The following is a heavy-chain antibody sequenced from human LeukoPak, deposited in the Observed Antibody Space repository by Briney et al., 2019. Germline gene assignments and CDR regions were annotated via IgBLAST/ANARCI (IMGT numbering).Heavy chain of an antibody. CDR3: ARDRLYYDSSGYYDY. V-gene: IGHV3-48*01. CDR1: GFTFSSYS. J-gene: IGHJ4*02. Sequence: GGSLRLSCAASGFTFSSYSMNWVRQAPGKGLEWVSYISSSSSTIYYADSVKGRFTISRDNAKNSLYLQMNSLRAEDTAVYYCARDRLYYDSSGYYDYWGQGTLVTVSS. CDR2: ISSSSSTI. D-gene: IGHD3-22*01.